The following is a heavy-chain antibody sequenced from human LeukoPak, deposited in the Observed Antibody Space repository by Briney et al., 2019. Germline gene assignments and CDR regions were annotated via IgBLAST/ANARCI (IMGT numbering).Heavy chain of an antibody. Sequence: GASVKVSCKASGYTFTSYYMHWVRQAPGQGLEWMGWINPNSGGTNYAQKFQGRVTMTRDTSISTAYMELSRLRSDDTAVYYCASDYYYDSSGPSPYGMDVWGQGTTVTVSS. CDR3: ASDYYYDSSGPSPYGMDV. CDR2: INPNSGGT. J-gene: IGHJ6*02. D-gene: IGHD3-22*01. V-gene: IGHV1-2*02. CDR1: GYTFTSYY.